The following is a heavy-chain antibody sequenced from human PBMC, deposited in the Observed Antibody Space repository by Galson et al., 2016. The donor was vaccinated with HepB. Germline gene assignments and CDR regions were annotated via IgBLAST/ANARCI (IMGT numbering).Heavy chain of an antibody. V-gene: IGHV3-53*01. CDR3: GC. CDR2: IYSGGPGGPT. Sequence: SLRLSCAVSGFNVSTKYINWVRQAPGKGPEWVSVIYSGGPGGPTYYADSVKGRFTISRDNSKNTVYLQMNSQWGYDFWSGHSGCWGQGTLVTVSS. CDR1: GFNVSTKY. D-gene: IGHD3-3*01. J-gene: IGHJ4*02.